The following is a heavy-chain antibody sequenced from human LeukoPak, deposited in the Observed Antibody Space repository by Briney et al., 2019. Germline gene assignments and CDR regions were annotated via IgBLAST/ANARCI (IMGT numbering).Heavy chain of an antibody. CDR3: ARDRSLYGSGSYPFPYYFDY. D-gene: IGHD3-10*01. Sequence: SETLSLTCTVSGGSISSSSYYWGWIRQPPGKGLEWIGSIYYSGSTYYNPSLKSRVTISVDTSKNQFSLKLSSVTAADTAVYYCARDRSLYGSGSYPFPYYFDYWGQGTLVIVSS. J-gene: IGHJ4*02. CDR2: IYYSGST. V-gene: IGHV4-39*07. CDR1: GGSISSSSYY.